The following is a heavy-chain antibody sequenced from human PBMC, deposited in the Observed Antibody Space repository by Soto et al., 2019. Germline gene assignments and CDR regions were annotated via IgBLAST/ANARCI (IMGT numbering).Heavy chain of an antibody. V-gene: IGHV3-30*03. Sequence: GGSLRLSCAASGFSFSSYGMHWVRQAPAKGLEWVAFISHDVSNDYYADSVKGRYTISRDNSKNTVYLRMNSLRVEDTAVYYCATDANEYLWEYYFDFWGQGTLVTVSS. J-gene: IGHJ4*02. D-gene: IGHD3-16*01. CDR2: ISHDVSND. CDR3: ATDANEYLWEYYFDF. CDR1: GFSFSSYG.